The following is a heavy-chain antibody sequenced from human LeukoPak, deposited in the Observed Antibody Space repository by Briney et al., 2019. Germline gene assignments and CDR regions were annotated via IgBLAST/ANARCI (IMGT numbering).Heavy chain of an antibody. Sequence: ASVEVSCKASGYTFTDYCIHWVRQAPGQGLEWMGWINPYNGDTNYAQEFQGRVTMSRDTSINPAYMELSRLRSGDTAVDYCASVGTLFGESNRGYWGQGTLVTVSS. J-gene: IGHJ4*02. CDR2: INPYNGDT. V-gene: IGHV1-2*02. D-gene: IGHD3-3*01. CDR1: GYTFTDYC. CDR3: ASVGTLFGESNRGY.